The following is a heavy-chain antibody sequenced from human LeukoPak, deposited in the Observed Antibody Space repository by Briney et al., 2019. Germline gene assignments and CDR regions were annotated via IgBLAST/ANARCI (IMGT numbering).Heavy chain of an antibody. CDR3: ARDVEQRDILTDTYYFDY. D-gene: IGHD3-9*01. V-gene: IGHV1-69*04. Sequence: GSSVKVSCKASGGTFSSYAISWVRQAPGQGLEWMGRIIPILGIANYAQKFQGRVTITADKSTSTAYMELSSLRSEDTAVYYCARDVEQRDILTDTYYFDYWGQGTLVTVSS. CDR1: GGTFSSYA. CDR2: IIPILGIA. J-gene: IGHJ4*02.